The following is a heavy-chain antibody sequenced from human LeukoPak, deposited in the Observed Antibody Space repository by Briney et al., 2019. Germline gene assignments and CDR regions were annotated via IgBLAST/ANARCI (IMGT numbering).Heavy chain of an antibody. CDR3: ARYSGSYLYTNWFDP. D-gene: IGHD1-26*01. J-gene: IGHJ5*02. Sequence: SETLSLTCTVSGYSISSGYYWGWIRQPPGKGLEWIGSIYHSGSTYYNPSLKSRVTISVDTSKNQFSLKLSSVTAADTAVYYCARYSGSYLYTNWFDPWGQGTLVTVSS. CDR2: IYHSGST. V-gene: IGHV4-38-2*02. CDR1: GYSISSGYY.